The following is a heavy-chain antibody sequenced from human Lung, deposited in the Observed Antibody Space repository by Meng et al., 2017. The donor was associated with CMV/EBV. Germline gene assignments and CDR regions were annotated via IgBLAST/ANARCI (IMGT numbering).Heavy chain of an antibody. CDR3: ARGYCSSPSCYQVYYFDN. J-gene: IGHJ4*02. CDR1: GYSFTTYG. CDR2: ISPYNGRT. Sequence: ASVKVSCKASGYSFTTYGISWVRQAPGQGLEWMGWISPYNGRTNYAQRLRGRATMTTDTSTSTVHMEVRSLRSDDTAVYFCARGYCSSPSCYQVYYFDNWGQGTLVTVSS. V-gene: IGHV1-18*01. D-gene: IGHD2-2*01.